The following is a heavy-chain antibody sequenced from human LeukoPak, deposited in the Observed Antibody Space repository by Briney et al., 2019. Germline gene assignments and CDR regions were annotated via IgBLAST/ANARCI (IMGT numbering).Heavy chain of an antibody. V-gene: IGHV1-2*02. Sequence: ASVKVSCKASGYTFTGYYMHWVRQAPGQGLEWMGWINPNSGGTNYAQKFQGRVTMTRDTSISTAYMELSRLRSDDTAVYYCARAVTRYCSSTSCYYVIWGQGTMVTVSS. CDR2: INPNSGGT. D-gene: IGHD2-2*01. CDR3: ARAVTRYCSSTSCYYVI. CDR1: GYTFTGYY. J-gene: IGHJ3*02.